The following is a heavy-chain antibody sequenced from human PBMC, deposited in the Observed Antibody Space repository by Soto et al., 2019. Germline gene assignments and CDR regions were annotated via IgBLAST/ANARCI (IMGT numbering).Heavy chain of an antibody. CDR3: VRDTGYSYGHYRWFDP. J-gene: IGHJ5*02. V-gene: IGHV1-18*01. CDR2: ISAYNGNT. Sequence: GASVKVSCKASGYTFTSYHITRVRQAPGQGLEWMGWISAYNGNTNYAQNFQGRVSMTTDSSTATAYMELRNLRSDDTAVYYCVRDTGYSYGHYRWFDPWGQGALVTVSS. CDR1: GYTFTSYH. D-gene: IGHD5-18*01.